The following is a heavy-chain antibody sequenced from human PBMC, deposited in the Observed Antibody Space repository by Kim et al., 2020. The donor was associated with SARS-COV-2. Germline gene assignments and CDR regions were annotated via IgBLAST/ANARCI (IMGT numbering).Heavy chain of an antibody. CDR2: T. D-gene: IGHD3-3*01. Sequence: THYANSAKSRYTISRDNPKNTRYLQMNSRRAEDTAIYYCAREDFWSAFIDYWGKGTLVTVSS. V-gene: IGHV3-23*01. CDR3: AREDFWSAFIDY. J-gene: IGHJ4*02.